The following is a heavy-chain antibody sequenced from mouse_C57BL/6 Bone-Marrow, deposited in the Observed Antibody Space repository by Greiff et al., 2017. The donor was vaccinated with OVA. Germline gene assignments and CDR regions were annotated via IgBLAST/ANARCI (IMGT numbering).Heavy chain of an antibody. CDR1: GYTFTSYG. V-gene: IGHV1-81*01. CDR3: ARYYGSSYRFAY. CDR2: IYPRSGNT. J-gene: IGHJ3*01. D-gene: IGHD1-1*01. Sequence: QVQLQQSGAELARPGASVKLSCKASGYTFTSYGISWVKQRTGQGLEWIGEIYPRSGNTYYNEKFQGKATLTADKSSSTAYMELRSLTSEDSAVYFCARYYGSSYRFAYWGQGTLVTVSA.